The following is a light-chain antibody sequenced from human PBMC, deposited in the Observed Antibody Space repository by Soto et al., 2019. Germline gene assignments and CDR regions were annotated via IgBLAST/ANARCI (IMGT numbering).Light chain of an antibody. CDR3: QQYGTSPLT. Sequence: EIVLTQSPVTLSVSPVERATLSGMASQFVSSDLAWYQQKPGQAPRLLIYGASSRATGIPDRFSGSGSGTDFTLTISRLEPEDFAVYYCQQYGTSPLTFGPGTKVDIK. CDR1: QFVSSD. J-gene: IGKJ3*01. V-gene: IGKV3-20*01. CDR2: GAS.